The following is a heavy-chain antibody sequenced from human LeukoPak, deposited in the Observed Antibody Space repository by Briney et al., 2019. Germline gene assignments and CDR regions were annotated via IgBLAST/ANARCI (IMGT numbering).Heavy chain of an antibody. CDR3: ARDGAAGVWGRFDI. V-gene: IGHV3-30*09. J-gene: IGHJ3*02. Sequence: GGSLRLSCAASGFTFSSHSIHWVRQAPGKGLEWVAVISYDGNYKYYADSVKGRFAISRDNSKNTLSLEMNSLRAEDTAVYYCARDGAAGVWGRFDICGQGTMVTVSS. CDR2: ISYDGNYK. D-gene: IGHD2-8*01. CDR1: GFTFSSHS.